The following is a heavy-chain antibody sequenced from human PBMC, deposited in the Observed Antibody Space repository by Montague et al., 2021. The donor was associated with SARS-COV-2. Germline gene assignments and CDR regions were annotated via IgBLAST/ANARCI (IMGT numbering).Heavy chain of an antibody. CDR1: GGSFSDYF. D-gene: IGHD3-22*01. CDR3: ARGRQHFNMIVVVMTGGEYYFDY. CDR2: INHRGTS. Sequence: SETLSLTCTVYGGSFSDYFWTWIRQPPGKGLEWIGEINHRGTSNYYPPLKSRVSISVYTSKTQFSLYLGSVTAADTAVYYCARGRQHFNMIVVVMTGGEYYFDYWGQGTLVTVSS. V-gene: IGHV4-34*01. J-gene: IGHJ4*02.